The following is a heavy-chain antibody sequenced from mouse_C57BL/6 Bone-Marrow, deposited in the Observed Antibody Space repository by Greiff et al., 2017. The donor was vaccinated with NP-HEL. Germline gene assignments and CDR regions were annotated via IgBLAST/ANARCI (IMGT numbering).Heavy chain of an antibody. J-gene: IGHJ4*01. CDR3: ARWEDYYSNPYYAMDY. D-gene: IGHD2-5*01. CDR2: IYPGSGNT. V-gene: IGHV1-76*01. Sequence: VQLQQSGAELVRPGASVKLSCKASGYTFTDYYINWVKQRPGQGLEWIARIYPGSGNTYYNEKFKGKATLTAEKSSSTAYMQLSSLTSEDSAVYFCARWEDYYSNPYYAMDYWGQGTSVTVSS. CDR1: GYTFTDYY.